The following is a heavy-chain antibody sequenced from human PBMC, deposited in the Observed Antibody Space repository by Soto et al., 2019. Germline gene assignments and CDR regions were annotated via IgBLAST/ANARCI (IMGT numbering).Heavy chain of an antibody. V-gene: IGHV4-30-2*01. Sequence: LSLTCAVSGGSISSGGYSWSWIRQPPGKGLEWIGYIYHSGSTYYNPSLKSRVTISVDRSKNQFSLKLSSVTAADTAVYYCARSKTVVVTASEEYYFDYWGQGTLVTLSS. D-gene: IGHD2-21*02. CDR3: ARSKTVVVTASEEYYFDY. CDR1: GGSISSGGYS. J-gene: IGHJ4*02. CDR2: IYHSGST.